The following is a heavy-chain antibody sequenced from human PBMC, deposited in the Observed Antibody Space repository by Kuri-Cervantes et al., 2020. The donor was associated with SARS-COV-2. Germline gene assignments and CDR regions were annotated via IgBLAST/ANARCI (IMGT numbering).Heavy chain of an antibody. CDR2: TYHSGST. D-gene: IGHD3-3*01. Sequence: SETLSLTCTVSGYSISSGYYWGWIRQPPGKGLEWIGSTYHSGSTYYDPSLKSRVTISVDTSKNQFSLKLSSVPAADTAVYYCARLGEGDDYDFWSGYYEGGYFDYWGQGTLVTVSS. CDR3: ARLGEGDDYDFWSGYYEGGYFDY. V-gene: IGHV4-38-2*02. CDR1: GYSISSGYY. J-gene: IGHJ4*02.